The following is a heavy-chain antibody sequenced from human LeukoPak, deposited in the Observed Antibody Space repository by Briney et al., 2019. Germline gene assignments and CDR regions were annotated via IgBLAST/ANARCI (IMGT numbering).Heavy chain of an antibody. D-gene: IGHD3-22*01. CDR2: ISSGGTTI. CDR1: GFTFSNYE. CDR3: ARGAPYYYDSSAFDI. V-gene: IGHV3-48*03. J-gene: IGHJ3*02. Sequence: GGSLRLSCAASGFTFSNYEMNWVRQPPGKGLEWVSYISSGGTTIYYADSVKGRFTISRDNAKNSLYLQMNSLRAEDTAVYYCARGAPYYYDSSAFDIWGQGTMVTVSS.